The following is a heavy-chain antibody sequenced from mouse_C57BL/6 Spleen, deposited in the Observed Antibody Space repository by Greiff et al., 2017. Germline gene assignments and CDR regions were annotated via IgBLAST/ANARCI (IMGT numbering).Heavy chain of an antibody. Sequence: QVQLQQSGAELMKPGASVKLSCKATGYTFTGYWIAWVKQRPGHGLEWIGEILPGSGSTNYNEKFKGKATFTADTSSNTAYMQLSSLTTEDSAIDYCARPVYCDSCYDCAMDYWGQGTSVTVSS. J-gene: IGHJ4*01. V-gene: IGHV1-9*01. CDR3: ARPVYCDSCYDCAMDY. CDR2: ILPGSGST. CDR1: GYTFTGYW. D-gene: IGHD1-1*01.